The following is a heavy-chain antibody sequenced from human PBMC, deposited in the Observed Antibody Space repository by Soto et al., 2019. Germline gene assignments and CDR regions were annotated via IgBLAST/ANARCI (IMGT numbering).Heavy chain of an antibody. V-gene: IGHV4-59*01. J-gene: IGHJ4*02. D-gene: IGHD3-22*01. Sequence: QVQLQESGPGLVKPSETLSLTCTVSGGYISTYYWNWIRQPPGKGLEWIGYIYYTGRTNFNPSLKSRVTTLVDTSKNKFSLNLSSVSAADTAIYYCARGESSGSYDYWGQGALVAVSP. CDR2: IYYTGRT. CDR3: ARGESSGSYDY. CDR1: GGYISTYY.